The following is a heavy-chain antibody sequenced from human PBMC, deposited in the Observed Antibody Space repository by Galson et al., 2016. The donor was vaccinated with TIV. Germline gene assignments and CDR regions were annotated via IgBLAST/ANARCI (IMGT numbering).Heavy chain of an antibody. V-gene: IGHV3-11*01. CDR2: IGSTGRAI. D-gene: IGHD2-2*02. CDR3: ARDGSSSNCYTDPIYFDF. Sequence: SLRLSCAASGFTFGDYYMSWIRQAPGKGLEWISYIGSTGRAIYYADSVKGRFTISRDNAKSSLYLQMSGLRAEDTALYYCARDGSSSNCYTDPIYFDFWGQGTLVTVSS. CDR1: GFTFGDYY. J-gene: IGHJ4*02.